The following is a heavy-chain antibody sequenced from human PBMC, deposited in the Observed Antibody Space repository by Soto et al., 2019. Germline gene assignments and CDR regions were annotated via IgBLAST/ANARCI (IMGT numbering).Heavy chain of an antibody. Sequence: SETLSLTCTVSGGSISSGDYYWSWIRQPPGKGLEWIGYIYYSGSTYYNPSLKSRVTISVDTSKNQFSLKLSSVTAADTAVYYCARELPTVTTSHFDYWGQGTLVTVPQ. CDR3: ARELPTVTTSHFDY. V-gene: IGHV4-30-4*01. CDR2: IYYSGST. J-gene: IGHJ4*02. D-gene: IGHD4-17*01. CDR1: GGSISSGDYY.